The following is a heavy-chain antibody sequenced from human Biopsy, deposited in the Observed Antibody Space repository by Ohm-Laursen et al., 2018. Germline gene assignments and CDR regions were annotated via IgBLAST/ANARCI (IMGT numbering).Heavy chain of an antibody. CDR1: GGSFTGHY. J-gene: IGHJ1*01. D-gene: IGHD4-23*01. Sequence: SETLSLTCIVSGGSFTGHYWTWIRQPPGKGLEWIGYISHTGYTSYKSSLKSRVTISLDTPRKHFSLRLTSLAAADTAVYYCARGSNEYGGLYFPHWGQGTLVTVSS. CDR3: ARGSNEYGGLYFPH. V-gene: IGHV4-59*11. CDR2: ISHTGYT.